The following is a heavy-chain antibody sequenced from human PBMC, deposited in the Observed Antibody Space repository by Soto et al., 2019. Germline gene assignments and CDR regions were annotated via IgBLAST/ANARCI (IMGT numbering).Heavy chain of an antibody. CDR2: XIPILXIA. D-gene: IGHD3-9*01. V-gene: IGHV1-69*02. Sequence: GXXVKVSCKASGCTFSNYTISWVRQAPGQGLEWMGRXIPILXIANYAQKLQGXVTITADXXTSTEYMELSSLRYEDKDVYYCAILVTPAHSDYWGKGTLVTVYS. CDR1: GCTFSNYT. J-gene: IGHJ4*02. CDR3: AILVTPAHSDY.